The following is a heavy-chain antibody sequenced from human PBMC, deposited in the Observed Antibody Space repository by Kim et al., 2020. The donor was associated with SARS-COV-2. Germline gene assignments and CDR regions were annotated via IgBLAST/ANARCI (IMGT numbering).Heavy chain of an antibody. D-gene: IGHD6-19*01. V-gene: IGHV3-74*01. CDR1: GFTFSTYW. CDR2: VNSDGTST. J-gene: IGHJ5*02. CDR3: VRDSSIGSGWFGWFDP. Sequence: GGSLRLSCAASGFTFSTYWMHWVRQAPGKGLVWVSRVNSDGTSTDYADSVKGRFTISRDDTKNTLYLQMNSLRAEDTAVYYCVRDSSIGSGWFGWFDPWGQGTLVTVSS.